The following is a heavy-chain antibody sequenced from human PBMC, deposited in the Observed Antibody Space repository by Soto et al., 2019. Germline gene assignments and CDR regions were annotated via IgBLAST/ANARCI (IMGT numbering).Heavy chain of an antibody. J-gene: IGHJ5*02. CDR2: ISSSSSPI. Sequence: GGSLRLSCAASGFTFSAYNMNWVRQAPGKGLEWVSSISSSSSPIYYADSVKGRFTISRDNAKTSLYLQMNSLRAEDTAVYYCARADYYDSSAYYFSGWFDPWGQGTLVTVSS. D-gene: IGHD3-22*01. CDR1: GFTFSAYN. V-gene: IGHV3-21*01. CDR3: ARADYYDSSAYYFSGWFDP.